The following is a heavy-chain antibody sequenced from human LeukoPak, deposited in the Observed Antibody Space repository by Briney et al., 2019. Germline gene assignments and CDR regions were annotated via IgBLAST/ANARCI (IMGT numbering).Heavy chain of an antibody. CDR1: GGSISSYY. J-gene: IGHJ4*02. D-gene: IGHD6-13*01. Sequence: SETLSLTCTVSGGSISSYYWSWIRQPPGKGLEWIGYIYYSGSTNYNPSLKRRVTISVDTSKNQFSLKLSSVTAADTAVYYCAILSPAAGTDYWGQGTLVTVSS. CDR2: IYYSGST. V-gene: IGHV4-59*08. CDR3: AILSPAAGTDY.